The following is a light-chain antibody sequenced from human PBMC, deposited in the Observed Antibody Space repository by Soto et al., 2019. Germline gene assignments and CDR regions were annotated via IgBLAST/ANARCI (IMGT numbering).Light chain of an antibody. Sequence: IVLSQSPGTLSLPPGERATLSCRASQSVNSRYLAWYQQKPGQAPRLLIYGASSRATGIPDRFSGSVSGRDFSLTISRLEQEDFALYYCQQYTLSRFTFGPGTKVDIK. V-gene: IGKV3-20*01. CDR1: QSVNSRY. CDR3: QQYTLSRFT. CDR2: GAS. J-gene: IGKJ3*01.